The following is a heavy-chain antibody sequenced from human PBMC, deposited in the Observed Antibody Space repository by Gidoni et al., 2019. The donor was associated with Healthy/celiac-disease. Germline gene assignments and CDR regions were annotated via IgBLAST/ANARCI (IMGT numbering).Heavy chain of an antibody. Sequence: QVQLQESGPGLVKPSQTLSLTCTVSGCSISSGGYYWSWIRQHPGKGLEWIGYIYYSGSTYYNPSLKSRVTISVDTSKNQFSLKLSSVTAADTAVYYCARVEGYCSGGSCPGYYYGMDVWGQGTTVTVSS. V-gene: IGHV4-31*03. J-gene: IGHJ6*02. CDR3: ARVEGYCSGGSCPGYYYGMDV. D-gene: IGHD2-15*01. CDR1: GCSISSGGYY. CDR2: IYYSGST.